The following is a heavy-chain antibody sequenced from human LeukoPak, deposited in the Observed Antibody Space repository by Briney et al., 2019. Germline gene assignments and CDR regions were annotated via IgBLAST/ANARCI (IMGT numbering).Heavy chain of an antibody. V-gene: IGHV3-30*04. CDR2: ISYDGTNK. J-gene: IGHJ3*02. D-gene: IGHD3-22*01. Sequence: GGSLRLSCAASGFTFSSYAMHWVRQAPGKGLEWVTIISYDGTNKYYADSVKGRFTISRDNSKNTLFLQMNSLRAEDTAVYYCARSNYYDSRSWGFDIWGQGAMVTVSS. CDR3: ARSNYYDSRSWGFDI. CDR1: GFTFSSYA.